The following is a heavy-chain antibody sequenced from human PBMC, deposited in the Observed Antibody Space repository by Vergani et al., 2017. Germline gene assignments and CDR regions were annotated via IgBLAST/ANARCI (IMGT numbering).Heavy chain of an antibody. J-gene: IGHJ5*01. V-gene: IGHV1-2*02. Sequence: QVQLMQSGRVMKKPGGSMKVSCQASESTFSDYNIHWGRQAPGQGLQWMGWFSPKTGDTVYLQRFQDRVTMTRDASTKTVYLKMTRLTSDDTAIYYCAHSWNFGRRDWFDSWGPGTLVTVSS. CDR3: AHSWNFGRRDWFDS. D-gene: IGHD1-26*01. CDR1: ESTFSDYN. CDR2: FSPKTGDT.